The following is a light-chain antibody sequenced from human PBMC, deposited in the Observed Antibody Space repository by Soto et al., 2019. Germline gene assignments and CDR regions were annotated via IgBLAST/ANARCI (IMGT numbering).Light chain of an antibody. CDR3: QQYNSYSPLT. V-gene: IGKV3-15*01. J-gene: IGKJ4*01. CDR1: QGIGDT. Sequence: EVVMRQSPATLSVSPGEICTLSCRASQGIGDTLAWYQHKPGQTPRLLIYDTSTRATGVPTRFSGSRSGAEFTLTISFLQPDDFATYYCQQYNSYSPLTFGGGTKVDIK. CDR2: DTS.